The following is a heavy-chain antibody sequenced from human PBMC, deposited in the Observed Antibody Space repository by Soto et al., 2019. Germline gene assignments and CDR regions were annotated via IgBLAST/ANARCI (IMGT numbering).Heavy chain of an antibody. Sequence: VQLVESGGGVVQPGRSLRLSCAASGFTFSSYAMHWVRQAPGKGLEWVAVISYDGSNKYYADSVKGRFTISRDNSKNTLYLQLNRLKADDTAVYYCARSPLDTAIDPSDYVWGSYRYLGYFGYWGQGTLVTVSS. D-gene: IGHD3-16*02. CDR1: GFTFSSYA. CDR3: ARSPLDTAIDPSDYVWGSYRYLGYFGY. J-gene: IGHJ4*02. CDR2: ISYDGSNK. V-gene: IGHV3-30-3*01.